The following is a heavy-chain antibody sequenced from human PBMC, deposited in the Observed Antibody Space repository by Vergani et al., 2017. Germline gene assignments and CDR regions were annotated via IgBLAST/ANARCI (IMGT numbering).Heavy chain of an antibody. CDR3: ARHELVSGRVDY. D-gene: IGHD1-26*01. CDR2: IYYSGRT. Sequence: QLQLQESGPGLVKPLETLSLTCTVSGGSISSSSYYWGWIRQPPGKGLEWIGSIYYSGRTYYNPSLKSRVTISVDTSKNQFSLKLSSVTAADTAVYYCARHELVSGRVDYWGQGTLVTVSS. J-gene: IGHJ4*02. CDR1: GGSISSSSYY. V-gene: IGHV4-39*01.